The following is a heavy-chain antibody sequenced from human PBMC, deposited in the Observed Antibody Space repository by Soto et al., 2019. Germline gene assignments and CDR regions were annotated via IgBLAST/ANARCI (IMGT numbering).Heavy chain of an antibody. D-gene: IGHD5-18*01. J-gene: IGHJ4*02. CDR1: GFTFSSYG. Sequence: PGGSLRLSCAASGFTFSSYGMHWVRQAPGKGLEWVAVISYDGSNKYYADSVKGRFTISRDNSKNTLYLQMNSLRAEDTAVYYCAKEVVDTAMLDYWGQGTLVTVSS. V-gene: IGHV3-30*18. CDR3: AKEVVDTAMLDY. CDR2: ISYDGSNK.